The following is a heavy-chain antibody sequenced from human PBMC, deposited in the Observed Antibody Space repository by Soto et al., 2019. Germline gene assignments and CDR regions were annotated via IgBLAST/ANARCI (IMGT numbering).Heavy chain of an antibody. J-gene: IGHJ4*02. CDR2: INPSGAYT. V-gene: IGHV1-46*01. Sequence: ASVKVSCKASGYTFTSDYIHWVRQAPGQGLEWMGIINPSGAYTNYAQKFQGRVTMTSDTSTSTVYMELSSLRSEDTAVYYCARDPYSSSWYYFEHWGRGTLVTVCS. CDR3: ARDPYSSSWYYFEH. CDR1: GYTFTSDY. D-gene: IGHD6-13*01.